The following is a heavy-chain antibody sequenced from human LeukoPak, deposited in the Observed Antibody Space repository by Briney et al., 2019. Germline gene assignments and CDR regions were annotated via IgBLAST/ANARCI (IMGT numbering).Heavy chain of an antibody. J-gene: IGHJ4*02. CDR1: DGSIASGNYY. CDR3: ARLGRYCSGGSCQGLFDY. V-gene: IGHV4-61*02. Sequence: SETLSLTCTVSDGSIASGNYYWSWIRQPAGRGLEWIGRIYTSGSTNYNPSFKSRVTISIDASKNQFSLKLSSVTAADTAVYYCARLGRYCSGGSCQGLFDYWGQGTLVTVSS. CDR2: IYTSGST. D-gene: IGHD2-15*01.